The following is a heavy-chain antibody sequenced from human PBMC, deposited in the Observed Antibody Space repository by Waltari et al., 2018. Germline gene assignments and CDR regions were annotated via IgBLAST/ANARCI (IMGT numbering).Heavy chain of an antibody. Sequence: QVQLVQSGAEVKKPGASVKVSCKASGYTFTSYDINWVRQATGQGLEWMGWRNPNSGNTGYDQKFQGRVTITADKSTSTADMELSSLRSEDTAVYYCARDITTVTPGDWGQGTLVTVSS. J-gene: IGHJ4*02. V-gene: IGHV1-8*01. CDR1: GYTFTSYD. CDR3: ARDITTVTPGD. D-gene: IGHD4-17*01. CDR2: RNPNSGNT.